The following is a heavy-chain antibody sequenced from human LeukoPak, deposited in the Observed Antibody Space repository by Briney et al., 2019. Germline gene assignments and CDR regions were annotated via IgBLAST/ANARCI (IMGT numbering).Heavy chain of an antibody. CDR3: AKAYCSRSSCYGVHFYFYGMDV. D-gene: IGHD2-2*01. CDR1: GFSFSSYA. J-gene: IGHJ6*02. V-gene: IGHV3-23*01. Sequence: GGSLRLSCAASGFSFSSYAMSWVRQAPGKGLEWVSTVRVSGANTYYADSVQGRFTITRDDSKNTPYRQMSSLTAEDTAIYCCAKAYCSRSSCYGVHFYFYGMDVWGLGTPVTVSS. CDR2: VRVSGANT.